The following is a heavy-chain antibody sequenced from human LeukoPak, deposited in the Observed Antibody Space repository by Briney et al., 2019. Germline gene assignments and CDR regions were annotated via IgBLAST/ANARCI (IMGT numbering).Heavy chain of an antibody. CDR2: ISYDGSNK. V-gene: IGHV3-30-3*01. CDR1: GFTFSSYA. J-gene: IGHJ4*02. Sequence: GGSLRLSCAASGFTFSSYAMHWVRQAPGKGLEWVAVISYDGSNKYYADSVKGRFTISRDNSKNTLYLQMNSLRAEDTAVYYCARRGFDYWGQGTLVTVSS. D-gene: IGHD3-10*01. CDR3: ARRGFDY.